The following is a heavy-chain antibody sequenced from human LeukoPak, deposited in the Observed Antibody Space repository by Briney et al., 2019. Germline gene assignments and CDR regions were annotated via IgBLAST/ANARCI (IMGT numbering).Heavy chain of an antibody. J-gene: IGHJ4*02. CDR2: ISGDGVST. Sequence: GGSLRLSCVASGLPLADFAMHWVRQAPGKGLGWVSLISGDGVSTFYTDSVRGRFSISRDNTKNSLYLEMNSLRTEDAAMYYCAKESGKFDYWGQGTLVAVSS. V-gene: IGHV3-43*02. CDR1: GLPLADFA. CDR3: AKESGKFDY.